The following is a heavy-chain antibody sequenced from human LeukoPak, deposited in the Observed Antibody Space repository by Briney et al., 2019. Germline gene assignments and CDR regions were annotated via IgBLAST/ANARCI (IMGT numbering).Heavy chain of an antibody. CDR1: GFTFNNAW. CDR3: TADRGITIRPLFDY. J-gene: IGHJ4*02. Sequence: GGSLRLSCAASGFTFNNAWMSWVRQAPGRGLEWVGHIKGEADGGTTHYAAPVKARFFISRDDSKNTVYLQMNRLRSGGTAVYYCTADRGITIRPLFDYWGQGTLVTVSS. V-gene: IGHV3-15*01. CDR2: IKGEADGGTT. D-gene: IGHD3-10*01.